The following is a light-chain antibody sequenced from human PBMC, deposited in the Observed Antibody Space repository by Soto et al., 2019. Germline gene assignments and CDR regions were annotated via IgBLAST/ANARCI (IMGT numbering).Light chain of an antibody. Sequence: QSVLTQPASVSGSPGQSITISCSGTSRDVGAYNLVSWYQQFPGKGPKLLIYEVRHRPSGVSYRFSGSKSGNTASLTISSLLPEDEAVYFCSSFSSRIALVFGGGTKLTVL. CDR2: EVR. CDR1: SRDVGAYNL. J-gene: IGLJ2*01. V-gene: IGLV2-14*01. CDR3: SSFSSRIALV.